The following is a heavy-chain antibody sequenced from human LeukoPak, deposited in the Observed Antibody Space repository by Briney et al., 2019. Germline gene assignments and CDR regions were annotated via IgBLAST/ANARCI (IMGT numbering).Heavy chain of an antibody. J-gene: IGHJ4*02. CDR2: ITGSGGST. CDR3: AKDKGDFWSGHHY. Sequence: GGSLRLSCAASGFTFSNYAMSWVRQAPGKGLEWVSSITGSGGSTYYADSVKGRFTISRDDSKNTLYLQMSSLRAEDTAVYYCAKDKGDFWSGHHYWGQGTLVTVSS. V-gene: IGHV3-23*01. CDR1: GFTFSNYA. D-gene: IGHD3-3*01.